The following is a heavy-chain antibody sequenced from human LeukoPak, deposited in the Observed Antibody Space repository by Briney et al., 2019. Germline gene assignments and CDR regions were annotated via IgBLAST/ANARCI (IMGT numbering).Heavy chain of an antibody. CDR2: ILSTGST. V-gene: IGHV4-59*01. CDR3: VRDEKGDYNFDY. D-gene: IGHD4-17*01. CDR1: GASINNYY. Sequence: PSETLSLTCTVSGASINNYYWTWIRQSPGKGLEWIGYILSTGSTNYNFSLRRRVIMSVDKSKNQFSLNLSSVTAADTAVYYCVRDEKGDYNFDYWGQGTLVTVSS. J-gene: IGHJ4*02.